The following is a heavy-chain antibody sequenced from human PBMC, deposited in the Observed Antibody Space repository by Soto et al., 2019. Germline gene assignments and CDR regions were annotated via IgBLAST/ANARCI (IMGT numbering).Heavy chain of an antibody. CDR2: IYSGGST. V-gene: IGHV3-53*01. CDR3: AVVASDTRWFDP. D-gene: IGHD5-12*01. Sequence: GGSLRRSCPACGCTVSSNYMSWVRQAPGKGLEWVSVIYSGGSTYYADSGKGRFTISRDNSKNTLYLQINSLRAENTAVYYSAVVASDTRWFDPWGQGTQVTVSS. J-gene: IGHJ5*02. CDR1: GCTVSSNY.